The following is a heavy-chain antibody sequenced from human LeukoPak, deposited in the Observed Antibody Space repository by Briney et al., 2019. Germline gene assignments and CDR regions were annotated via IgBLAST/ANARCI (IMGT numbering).Heavy chain of an antibody. CDR1: GYTFTSYG. CDR3: ARDPPVVVVAAHYYGMDV. V-gene: IGHV1-18*01. J-gene: IGHJ6*02. CDR2: ISAYNGNT. D-gene: IGHD2-15*01. Sequence: GASVKVSCKASGYTFTSYGISWVRQAPGQGLEWMGWISAYNGNTNYAQKLQGRVTMTTDTSTSTAYMELRSQRSDDTAVYYCARDPPVVVVAAHYYGMDVWGQGTTVTVSS.